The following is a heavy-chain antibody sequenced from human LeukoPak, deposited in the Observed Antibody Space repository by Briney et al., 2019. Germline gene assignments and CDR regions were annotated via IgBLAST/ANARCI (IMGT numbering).Heavy chain of an antibody. CDR1: GYTFTGYY. Sequence: GASVKVSCKASGYTFTGYYMHWVRQAPGQGLEWMGWINPNSGGTNYAQEFQGRVTMTRDTSISTAYMELSRLRSDDTAVYYCATSGYSSSWYGYFDYWGQGTLVTVSS. CDR2: INPNSGGT. J-gene: IGHJ4*02. V-gene: IGHV1-2*02. CDR3: ATSGYSSSWYGYFDY. D-gene: IGHD6-13*01.